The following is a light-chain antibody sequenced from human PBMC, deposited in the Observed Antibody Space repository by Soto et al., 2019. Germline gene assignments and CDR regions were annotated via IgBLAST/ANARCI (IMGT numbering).Light chain of an antibody. J-gene: IGKJ1*01. Sequence: AIQLTQSPSSLSASVRDRVTITCRASQAIRTALGWYHQKPGKVPKLLIYAASTLQSGVPSRFRGSGSGTDFTLTISSLQPEDFATYYCLLDFGYFWAFGQGTKVEI. V-gene: IGKV1-6*01. CDR2: AAS. CDR3: LLDFGYFWA. CDR1: QAIRTA.